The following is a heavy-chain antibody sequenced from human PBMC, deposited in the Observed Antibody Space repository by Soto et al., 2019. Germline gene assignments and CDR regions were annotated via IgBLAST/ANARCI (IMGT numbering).Heavy chain of an antibody. CDR1: GDTFSNYT. Sequence: QVQLVQSGAEVKKPGSSVKVSCKASGDTFSNYTISWVRQAPGQGLEWMGRIIPIFGIANYAQEFQGRVTITADKATSTVYMELSSLRSEDTAVYYCARVITDSENYEGDYYMDVWGKGTTVTVSS. J-gene: IGHJ6*03. CDR2: IIPIFGIA. CDR3: ARVITDSENYEGDYYMDV. D-gene: IGHD3-16*01. V-gene: IGHV1-69*02.